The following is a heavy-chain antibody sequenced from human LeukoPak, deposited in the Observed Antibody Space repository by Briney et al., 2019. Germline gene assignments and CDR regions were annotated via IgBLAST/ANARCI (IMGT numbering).Heavy chain of an antibody. Sequence: GGSLRLSCAASGFTFSSYSMNWVRQAPGKGLEWVSFISSSSYIYYADSVKGRFTISRDNAKNSLYLQMNSLRAEDTAVYYCARDNYDSSGYYDWGQGTLVTVSS. CDR1: GFTFSSYS. D-gene: IGHD3-22*01. CDR2: ISSSSYI. V-gene: IGHV3-21*01. CDR3: ARDNYDSSGYYD. J-gene: IGHJ4*02.